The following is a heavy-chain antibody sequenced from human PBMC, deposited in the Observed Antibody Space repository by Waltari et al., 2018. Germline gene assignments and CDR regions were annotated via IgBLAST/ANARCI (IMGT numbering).Heavy chain of an antibody. CDR1: GFTFGRYA. Sequence: EVQLLGSGGGLVQAGGSLRLSCAAAGFTFGRYAMSWVRQEQGKGREWVSVIYSGVSTYYADSVKGQFTISRDNSKNTPYLQVNSLRAEDTAVYYCAKDGAQGGSSGYYYFGYWGQGTLVTVSS. D-gene: IGHD3-22*01. CDR3: AKDGAQGGSSGYYYFGY. J-gene: IGHJ4*02. CDR2: IYSGVST. V-gene: IGHV3-23*03.